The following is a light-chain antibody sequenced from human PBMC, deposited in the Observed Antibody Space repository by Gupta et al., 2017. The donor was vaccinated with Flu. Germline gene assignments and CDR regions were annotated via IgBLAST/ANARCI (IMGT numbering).Light chain of an antibody. Sequence: DIVMTQSPDSLAVSLGERATINCKSSQSVLYSSNNKNYLAWYQQKPGQPPKLLIYWASTRESGVPDRFSGSGYGTDFTLTISSRQAEDVAVYYCQQYESTLAITFGGGTKVEIK. CDR2: WAS. V-gene: IGKV4-1*01. CDR3: QQYESTLAIT. J-gene: IGKJ4*01. CDR1: QSVLYSSNNKNY.